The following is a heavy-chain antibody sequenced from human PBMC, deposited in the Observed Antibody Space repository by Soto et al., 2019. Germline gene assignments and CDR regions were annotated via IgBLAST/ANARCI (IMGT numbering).Heavy chain of an antibody. CDR3: AKRSPYSSGWYSPIFDY. Sequence: GGSLRLSCAASGFSFSDYAMSWVRQAPGKGLEWVSVISESGGSTHYADSVRGRFTVSRDNSKNSLSLRMNSPRDEDTAVYFCAKRSPYSSGWYSPIFDYWGQGALVTVSS. CDR2: ISESGGST. V-gene: IGHV3-23*01. CDR1: GFSFSDYA. J-gene: IGHJ4*02. D-gene: IGHD6-13*01.